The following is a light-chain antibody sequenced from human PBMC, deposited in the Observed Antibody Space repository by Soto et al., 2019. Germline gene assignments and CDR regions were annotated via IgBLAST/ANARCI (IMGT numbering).Light chain of an antibody. Sequence: EIVLTQSPGTLSLSPGERATFSCRASQSVSSSYLAWYQQKPGQAPRLLIYGASSRATGIPDRFSGSGSGTDFTLTINRLEPEDFAVYYCQQYGSSPPYTFGQGTKLEIK. J-gene: IGKJ2*01. V-gene: IGKV3-20*01. CDR1: QSVSSSY. CDR2: GAS. CDR3: QQYGSSPPYT.